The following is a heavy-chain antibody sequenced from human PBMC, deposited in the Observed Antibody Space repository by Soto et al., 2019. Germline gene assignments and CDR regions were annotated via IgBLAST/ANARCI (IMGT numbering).Heavy chain of an antibody. Sequence: PGESLKISCKGSGYSFTSYWISWVRQMPGKGLEWMGRIDPSDSYTNYSPSFQGHVTISADKSISTAYLQWSSLKASDTAMYYCARHLEGSGSYWNYYGMDVWGQGTTVTVSS. CDR3: ARHLEGSGSYWNYYGMDV. CDR2: IDPSDSYT. CDR1: GYSFTSYW. J-gene: IGHJ6*02. D-gene: IGHD3-10*01. V-gene: IGHV5-10-1*01.